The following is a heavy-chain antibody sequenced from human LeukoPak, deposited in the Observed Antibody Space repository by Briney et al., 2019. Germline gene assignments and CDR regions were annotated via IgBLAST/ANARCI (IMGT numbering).Heavy chain of an antibody. J-gene: IGHJ6*02. CDR3: AKEGGDWNYRTYYYYGMDV. Sequence: GGSLRLSCAASGFTFSSYAMSWVRQAPGKGLEWVSAISGGGGSTCYADSVKGRFTISRDNSKNTLYLQMNSLRAEDTAVYYCAKEGGDWNYRTYYYYGMDVWGQGTTVTVSS. CDR1: GFTFSSYA. CDR2: ISGGGGST. V-gene: IGHV3-23*01. D-gene: IGHD1-7*01.